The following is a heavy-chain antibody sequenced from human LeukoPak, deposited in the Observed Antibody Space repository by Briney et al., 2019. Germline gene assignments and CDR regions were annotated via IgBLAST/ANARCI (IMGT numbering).Heavy chain of an antibody. V-gene: IGHV3-21*01. Sequence: GGSLRLSCAASGFTFSSYSMNWVRQAPGKGLEWVSSISSSRSYTYYADYVKGRFTISRDNSKNTLYLQMNSLRAEDTAVYYCAREPYYDSSGYQGDYYGMDVWGQGTTVTVSS. D-gene: IGHD3-22*01. J-gene: IGHJ6*02. CDR1: GFTFSSYS. CDR2: ISSSRSYT. CDR3: AREPYYDSSGYQGDYYGMDV.